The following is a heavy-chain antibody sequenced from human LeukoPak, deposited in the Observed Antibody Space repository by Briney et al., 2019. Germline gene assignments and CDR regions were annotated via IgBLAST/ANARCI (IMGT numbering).Heavy chain of an antibody. J-gene: IGHJ4*02. CDR2: IRTTAEGANFA. D-gene: IGHD3-9*01. CDR1: GFTFTDYP. V-gene: IGHV3-48*02. Sequence: GGSLRLSCATSGFTFTDYPMNWVRQAPGKGLEWVSNIRTTAEGANFAYYADSVKGRVTISRDDAKNTLYLHMNSLRDDDTSVFYCATGIRYAFDYWGQGILVTVSS. CDR3: ATGIRYAFDY.